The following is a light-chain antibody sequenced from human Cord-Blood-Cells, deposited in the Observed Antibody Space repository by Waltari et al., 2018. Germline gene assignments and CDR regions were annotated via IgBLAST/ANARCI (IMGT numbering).Light chain of an antibody. J-gene: IGKJ1*01. V-gene: IGKV1-39*01. Sequence: GDRVTITCRASQSISSYLNGYQQKPGKAPKRLIDAASSLQSGVPSRFSGSGSETDFTLTISSLQPEEFATYYCQQSYSTPRTFGQGTKVEIK. CDR3: QQSYSTPRT. CDR1: QSISSY. CDR2: AAS.